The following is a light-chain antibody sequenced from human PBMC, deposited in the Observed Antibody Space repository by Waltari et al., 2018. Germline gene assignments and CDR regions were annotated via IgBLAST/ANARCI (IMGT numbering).Light chain of an antibody. V-gene: IGKV4-1*01. CDR2: WAS. J-gene: IGKJ4*01. Sequence: DIVMTQSPDSLAVSLGERATINCKSSQSVLYSSNNKNYLAWYQQKPGHPPKLLINWASTRESGVPDRFSGSGSGTDFTLTISSLQAEDVAVYYCQQYYSTPPAFGGGTKVGIK. CDR1: QSVLYSSNNKNY. CDR3: QQYYSTPPA.